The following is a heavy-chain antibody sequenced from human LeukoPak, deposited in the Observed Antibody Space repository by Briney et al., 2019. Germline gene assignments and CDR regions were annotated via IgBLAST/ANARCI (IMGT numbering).Heavy chain of an antibody. Sequence: ASVTVSCKASGYTFTSNYIHWVRQAPGQGLEWMGMIYPRDGSTSYAQKFQGRVTVARDTSTSTVHMELSGLRSEDTAVYYCARDQEGFDYWGQGTLVTVSS. CDR2: IYPRDGST. CDR1: GYTFTSNY. V-gene: IGHV1-46*01. CDR3: ARDQEGFDY. J-gene: IGHJ4*02.